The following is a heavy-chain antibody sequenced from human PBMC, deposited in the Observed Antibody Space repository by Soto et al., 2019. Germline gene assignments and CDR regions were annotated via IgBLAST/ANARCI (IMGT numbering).Heavy chain of an antibody. CDR3: AKMRGGSYYFYYYGMDV. J-gene: IGHJ6*02. Sequence: SETLSLTCAVYGGSFSAYFWTWIRQPPGKGLEWIGEINPSGSTNYNPSLKSRVTISVDTSKNQFSLRLSSVTAADTAVYYCAKMRGGSYYFYYYGMDVWGQGTTVTVSS. CDR2: INPSGST. V-gene: IGHV4-34*01. CDR1: GGSFSAYF. D-gene: IGHD1-26*01.